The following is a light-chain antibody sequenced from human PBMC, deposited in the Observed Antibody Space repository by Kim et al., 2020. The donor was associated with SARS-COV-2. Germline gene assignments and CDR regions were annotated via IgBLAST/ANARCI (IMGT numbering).Light chain of an antibody. J-gene: IGKJ4*01. CDR1: ESVTGNY. CDR3: QQYGRSPLT. V-gene: IGKV3-20*01. Sequence: SPGERATLSCRASESVTGNYVAWYQLKLGQAPKLLIYGASNRATGIPDRVSGSGSGTDFTLTISRLEPEDFAVYYCQQYGRSPLTFGGGTKVDIK. CDR2: GAS.